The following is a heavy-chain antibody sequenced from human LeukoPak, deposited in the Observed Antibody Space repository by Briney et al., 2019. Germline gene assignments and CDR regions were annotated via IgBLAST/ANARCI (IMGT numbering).Heavy chain of an antibody. CDR1: GFTFSTHA. V-gene: IGHV3-23*01. D-gene: IGHD2-15*01. Sequence: GGSLRLSCVVSGFTFSTHAMSWVRQAPGKGLEWVSAISGSVGSTYYADSVKGRFTISRDNYKNTLYLQMNSLRAEDTAVYYCAKGGCSGGSCYFFDYWGQGTLVTVSS. J-gene: IGHJ4*02. CDR3: AKGGCSGGSCYFFDY. CDR2: ISGSVGST.